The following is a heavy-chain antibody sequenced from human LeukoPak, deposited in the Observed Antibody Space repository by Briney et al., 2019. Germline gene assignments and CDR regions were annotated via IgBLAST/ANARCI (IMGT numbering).Heavy chain of an antibody. Sequence: SETLSLTCTLPLGSLTSDSWSWIRRALRRGLECMEYISYTESTHYNHSLKSRFPISVDMSKRQFSLKLSSVTAADTAVYYCARRIASSGKGFDYWGQGTLVTVSS. CDR1: LGSLTSDS. V-gene: IGHV4-59*01. CDR2: ISYTEST. D-gene: IGHD6-13*01. CDR3: ARRIASSGKGFDY. J-gene: IGHJ4*02.